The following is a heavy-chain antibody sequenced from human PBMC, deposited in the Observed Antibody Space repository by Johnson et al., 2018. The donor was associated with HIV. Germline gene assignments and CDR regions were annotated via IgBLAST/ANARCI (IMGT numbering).Heavy chain of an antibody. CDR3: AKTMAQGEYAFDV. V-gene: IGHV3-23*04. CDR1: GFPFRNYG. J-gene: IGHJ3*01. CDR2: IGGSGTNT. Sequence: VLLVESGGALVQPGGSLRLSCAASGFPFRNYGMHWVRQAPGKGLEWVSSIGGSGTNTYYPDSMKGRFTISRDNSKNSLYLQLTSLRDDDTAVYYCAKTMAQGEYAFDVWGQGTLVTVSS. D-gene: IGHD3-10*01.